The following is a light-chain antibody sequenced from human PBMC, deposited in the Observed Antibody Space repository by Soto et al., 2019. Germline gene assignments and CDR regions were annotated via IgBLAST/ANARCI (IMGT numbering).Light chain of an antibody. Sequence: ALTQPASVFGSPGQSITISCTGTSSDVGGYNFVSWYQQHPGKAPKLMIYEVSNRPSGVSNRFSGSKSGNTASLTISGLQPEDEADYYCSSYTTSSTVVFGTGTKATVL. V-gene: IGLV2-14*03. CDR2: EVS. J-gene: IGLJ1*01. CDR1: SSDVGGYNF. CDR3: SSYTTSSTVV.